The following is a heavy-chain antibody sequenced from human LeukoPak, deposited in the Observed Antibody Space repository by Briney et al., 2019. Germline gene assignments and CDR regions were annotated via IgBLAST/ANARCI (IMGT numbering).Heavy chain of an antibody. CDR1: GYTFTDYY. V-gene: IGHV1-2*02. CDR2: INRNSGGT. D-gene: IGHD3-10*01. CDR3: ARDLFMVQFDY. Sequence: ASVKVSCKASGYTFTDYYMHWVRQAPGQGLEWMGWINRNSGGTNYAQKFQGRVTMTRDTSISTAYMEPSRLRSDDTAVYYCARDLFMVQFDYWGQGTLVTVSS. J-gene: IGHJ4*02.